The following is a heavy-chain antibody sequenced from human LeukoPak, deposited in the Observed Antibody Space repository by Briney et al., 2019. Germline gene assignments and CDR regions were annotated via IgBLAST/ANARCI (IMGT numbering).Heavy chain of an antibody. Sequence: GGSLRLSCAASGFTFSTAWMSWVRQAPGKGLEWVGRIKAKSDGGAADYVAPVKGRFTMSRDDSKNTLYLQMNSLNIDDTAVYYCTTGFGNGEAHWGQGTLVTVSS. CDR3: TTGFGNGEAH. V-gene: IGHV3-15*01. CDR2: IKAKSDGGAA. J-gene: IGHJ4*02. D-gene: IGHD3-16*01. CDR1: GFTFSTAW.